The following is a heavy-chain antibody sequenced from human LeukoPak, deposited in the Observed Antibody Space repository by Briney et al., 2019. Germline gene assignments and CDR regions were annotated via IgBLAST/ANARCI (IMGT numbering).Heavy chain of an antibody. D-gene: IGHD5-18*01. CDR2: ISYDGSNK. CDR3: ARSIHALDKYYFDY. J-gene: IGHJ4*02. V-gene: IGHV3-30*03. Sequence: GGSLRLSCAASGFTYSSYGMHWVRQAPGKGLEWVAVISYDGSNKYYADSVKGRFTISRDNSKNTLYLQMNSLRAEDTAVYYCARSIHALDKYYFDYWGQGTLVTVSS. CDR1: GFTYSSYG.